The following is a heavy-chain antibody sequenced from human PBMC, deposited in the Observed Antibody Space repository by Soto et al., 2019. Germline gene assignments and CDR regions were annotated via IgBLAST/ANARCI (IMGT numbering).Heavy chain of an antibody. J-gene: IGHJ2*01. CDR2: ISYDGSNK. D-gene: IGHD4-4*01. CDR1: GFTFSSYA. CDR3: ARPLWRDDYNWGYFDL. Sequence: HVQLVESGGGVVQPGRSLRLSCAASGFTFSSYAMHWVRRAPGKGLEWVAVISYDGSNKYYADSVKGRFTISRDNSKNTLYLQMNSLRAEDTAVYYCARPLWRDDYNWGYFDLWGRGTLVTVSS. V-gene: IGHV3-30-3*01.